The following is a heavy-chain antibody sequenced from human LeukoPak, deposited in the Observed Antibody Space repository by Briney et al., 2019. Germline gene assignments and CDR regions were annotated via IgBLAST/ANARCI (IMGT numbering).Heavy chain of an antibody. CDR3: ARLGYDSSELDYDYYYIDV. V-gene: IGHV1-69*13. CDR2: IIPVFAIA. CDR1: GDTFSNYA. D-gene: IGHD3-22*01. J-gene: IGHJ6*03. Sequence: SVKVSCKASGDTFSNYAISWVRQAPGQGLEWMAVIIPVFAIADSAQKFQGRVTITADESTSTVYMEMSSLISEDTAVYYCARLGYDSSELDYDYYYIDVWGKGTTVTVSS.